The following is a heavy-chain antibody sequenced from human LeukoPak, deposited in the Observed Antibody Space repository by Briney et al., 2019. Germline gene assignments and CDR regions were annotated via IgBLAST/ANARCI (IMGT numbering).Heavy chain of an antibody. V-gene: IGHV3-23*01. CDR3: AKKYSNTWSSFDY. D-gene: IGHD6-13*01. CDR1: GFTFSSFA. Sequence: SGGSLRLSCGASGFTFSSFAMSWVRQAPGKGLEWVSGVGAGGSTYYADSVKGRFTISRYNSKNTLYLQMNSLRAEDTAIYYCAKKYSNTWSSFDYWGQGTLVTVSS. CDR2: VGAGGST. J-gene: IGHJ4*02.